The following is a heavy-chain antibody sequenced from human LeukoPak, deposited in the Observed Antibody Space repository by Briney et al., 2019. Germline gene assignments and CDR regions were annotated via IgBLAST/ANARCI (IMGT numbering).Heavy chain of an antibody. D-gene: IGHD6-13*01. CDR3: ARGIAAHTPWLDP. J-gene: IGHJ5*02. CDR1: GFTFSSYA. CDR2: ISYDGSNK. V-gene: IGHV3-30-3*01. Sequence: GGSLRLSCAASGFTFSSYAMHWVRQAPGKGLEWVAVISYDGSNKYYADSVKGRFTISRDNSKNTLYLQMNSLRAEDTAVYYCARGIAAHTPWLDPWGQGTLVTVSS.